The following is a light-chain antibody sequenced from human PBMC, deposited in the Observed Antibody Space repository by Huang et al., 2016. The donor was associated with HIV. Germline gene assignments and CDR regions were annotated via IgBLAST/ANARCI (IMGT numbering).Light chain of an antibody. V-gene: IGKV3-15*01. CDR2: GAS. Sequence: ERVMTQSPATVSLSPGERATLSCRASLSVSTNLAWYQQRPGQAPRLLIYGASTRAMGIPARFSGGGSGAEFTLTISSLQSEDFAVYYCQQYDNWPLTFGGGTKVQIK. J-gene: IGKJ4*01. CDR3: QQYDNWPLT. CDR1: LSVSTN.